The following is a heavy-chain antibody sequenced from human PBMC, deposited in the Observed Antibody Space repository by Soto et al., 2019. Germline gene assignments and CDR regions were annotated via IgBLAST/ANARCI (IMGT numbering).Heavy chain of an antibody. J-gene: IGHJ3*02. CDR2: IIPILGIA. CDR1: GVTFSSYT. CDR3: ALGYCSGGSCPDDAFDI. V-gene: IGHV1-69*02. Sequence: QVQLVQCGAEVKKPGSSVKVSCKASGVTFSSYTISWVRQAPGQGLEWMGRIIPILGIANYAQKFQGRVTITADKSTSTAYMELSSLRSEDTAVYYCALGYCSGGSCPDDAFDIWGQGTMVTVSS. D-gene: IGHD2-15*01.